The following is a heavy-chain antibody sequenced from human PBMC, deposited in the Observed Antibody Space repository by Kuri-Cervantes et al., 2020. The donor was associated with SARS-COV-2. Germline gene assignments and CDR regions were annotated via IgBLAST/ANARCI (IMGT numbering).Heavy chain of an antibody. D-gene: IGHD4-17*01. J-gene: IGHJ4*02. CDR1: GFTFSSYA. Sequence: GGSLRLSCAASGFTFSSYAMHWVRQAPGKGLEWVAVISYDGSNKYYADSVKGRFTISRDNSKNTLYLQMNSLRAEDTAVYYCAKDQTTVTTCFDYWGQGTLVTVSS. CDR2: ISYDGSNK. V-gene: IGHV3-30*07. CDR3: AKDQTTVTTCFDY.